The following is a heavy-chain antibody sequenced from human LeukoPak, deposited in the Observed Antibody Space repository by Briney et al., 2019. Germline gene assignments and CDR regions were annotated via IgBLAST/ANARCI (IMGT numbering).Heavy chain of an antibody. J-gene: IGHJ6*03. V-gene: IGHV4-38-2*02. CDR1: GYSISTGYY. CDR3: ARGSVLLSMDV. Sequence: SETLSLTCTVSGYSISTGYYWDWIRQPPGKGLEWIGTFYHGGSTYYNPSLKSRVTISVDTSKNQFSLKLTSVTAADTAVYYCARGSVLLSMDVWGKGTTVTISS. CDR2: FYHGGST. D-gene: IGHD3-10*01.